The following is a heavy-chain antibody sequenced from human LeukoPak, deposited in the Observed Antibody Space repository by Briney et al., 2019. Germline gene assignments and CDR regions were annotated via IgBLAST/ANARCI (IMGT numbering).Heavy chain of an antibody. V-gene: IGHV3-7*01. J-gene: IGHJ4*02. Sequence: GGSLRLSCAASGFTFSSYWMSWVRQAPGKGLEWVANIKQDGSEKYYVDSVKGRFTISGDNAKNSLYLQMNSLRAEDTAVYYCATQAARQQGDYFDYWGQGTLVTVSS. D-gene: IGHD6-6*01. CDR3: ATQAARQQGDYFDY. CDR2: IKQDGSEK. CDR1: GFTFSSYW.